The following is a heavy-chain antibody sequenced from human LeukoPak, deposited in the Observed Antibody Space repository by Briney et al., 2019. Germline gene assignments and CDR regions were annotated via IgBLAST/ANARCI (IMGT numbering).Heavy chain of an antibody. J-gene: IGHJ4*02. V-gene: IGHV3-21*01. Sequence: GGSLRLSCAASRFTFSSYSMNWVRQAPGKGLEWVSSISSSSSYIYYADSGKGPFTISRDNAKNSLYLQMNSLRAEDKAVYYCARDPDYGSGMVHLDYWGQGTLVTVSS. D-gene: IGHD3-10*01. CDR2: ISSSSSYI. CDR3: ARDPDYGSGMVHLDY. CDR1: RFTFSSYS.